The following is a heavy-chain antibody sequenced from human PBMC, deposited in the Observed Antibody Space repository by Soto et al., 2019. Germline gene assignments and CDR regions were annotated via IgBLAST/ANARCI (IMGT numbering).Heavy chain of an antibody. CDR1: GYTFTSYY. CDR2: INPSGGSR. D-gene: IGHD2-15*01. Sequence: ASVKVSCKASGYTFTSYYMHWVRQAPGQGLEWMGIINPSGGSRSNAQQFQGRATITRDTSTSTVFMELSSVRSEDTVVYYCATGRVVAALKFRLRWSDPWGNVTLVTV. CDR3: ATGRVVAALKFRLRWSDP. V-gene: IGHV1-46*01. J-gene: IGHJ5*02.